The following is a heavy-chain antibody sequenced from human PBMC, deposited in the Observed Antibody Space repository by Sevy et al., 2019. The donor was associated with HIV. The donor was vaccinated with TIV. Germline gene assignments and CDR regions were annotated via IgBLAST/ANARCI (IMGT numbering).Heavy chain of an antibody. Sequence: ASVKVSCKASGYTFTSYDINWVRQATGQGLEWMGWMNPNSGNTGYAQKFQGRVTMTRNTSISTAYMELSSLRSEDTAVYYCARGVDCSSTSCYGYYYYGMDVWGQGTTVTVSS. D-gene: IGHD2-2*01. V-gene: IGHV1-8*01. J-gene: IGHJ6*02. CDR3: ARGVDCSSTSCYGYYYYGMDV. CDR2: MNPNSGNT. CDR1: GYTFTSYD.